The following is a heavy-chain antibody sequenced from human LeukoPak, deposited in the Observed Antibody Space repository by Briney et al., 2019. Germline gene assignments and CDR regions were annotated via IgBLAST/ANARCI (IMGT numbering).Heavy chain of an antibody. D-gene: IGHD3-22*01. CDR1: GGSISGYY. Sequence: PSETLSLTCTVSGGSISGYYWSWVRQPPGKGLEWIGYIYYSGSTNYNPSLKSRVTISVDTSKNQFSLKLSSVTAADTAVYYCARDTYYYDSSGYSPFYYYYGMDVWGQGTTVTVSS. J-gene: IGHJ6*02. V-gene: IGHV4-59*01. CDR2: IYYSGST. CDR3: ARDTYYYDSSGYSPFYYYYGMDV.